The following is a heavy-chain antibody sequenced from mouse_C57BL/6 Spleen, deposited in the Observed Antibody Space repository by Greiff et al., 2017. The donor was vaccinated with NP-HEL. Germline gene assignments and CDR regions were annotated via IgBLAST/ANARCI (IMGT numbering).Heavy chain of an antibody. Sequence: VQLQQPGAELVKPGASVKLSCKASGYTFTSYWMHWVKQRPGQGLEWIGMIHPNSGSTNYNEKFKSKATLTVDKSSSTAYMQLSSLTSEDSAVYYCARITTVVATEYAMDYWGQGTSVTVSS. CDR2: IHPNSGST. D-gene: IGHD1-1*01. CDR3: ARITTVVATEYAMDY. V-gene: IGHV1-64*01. CDR1: GYTFTSYW. J-gene: IGHJ4*01.